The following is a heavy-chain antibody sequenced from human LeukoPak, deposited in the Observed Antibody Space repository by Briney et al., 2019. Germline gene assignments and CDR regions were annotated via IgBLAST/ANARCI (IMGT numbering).Heavy chain of an antibody. D-gene: IGHD2-15*01. J-gene: IGHJ4*02. CDR2: IYYSGST. CDR3: ARDTPSLVVVAATPGDY. Sequence: SETLSLTCTVSGGSISSSSYYWGWIRQPPGKGLEWIGSIYYSGSTYYNPSLKSRVTISVDTSKNQFSLKLSSVTAADTAVYYCARDTPSLVVVAATPGDYWGQGTLVTVSS. V-gene: IGHV4-39*07. CDR1: GGSISSSSYY.